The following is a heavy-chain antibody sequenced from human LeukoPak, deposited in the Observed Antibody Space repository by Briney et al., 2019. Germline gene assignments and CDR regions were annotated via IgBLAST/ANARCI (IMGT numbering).Heavy chain of an antibody. CDR3: ARHRYYYDTSGYAFDC. Sequence: PSETLSLTCAVSGCSISSGYYWGWIRQPPGKGLEWIGSIYHSGSTYYNPSLKSRVTISVDTSKNQFSLKLNSVTAADTTFYYSARHRYYYDTSGYAFDCWGQGTLVTVSS. CDR1: GCSISSGYY. CDR2: IYHSGST. V-gene: IGHV4-38-2*01. D-gene: IGHD3-22*01. J-gene: IGHJ4*02.